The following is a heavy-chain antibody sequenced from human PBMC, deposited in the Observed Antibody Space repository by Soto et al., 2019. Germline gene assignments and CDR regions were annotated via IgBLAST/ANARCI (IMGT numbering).Heavy chain of an antibody. CDR1: GFTFSTYW. J-gene: IGHJ6*02. Sequence: EVQLVESGGGLVQPGGSLRLSCTASGFTFSTYWMSWVSQAPGMGLEWVANIGEDGSEKYYVDSVKGRFTISRDNAKNSLYRQMNSLRADDTAVYYCARGSGGHNYYYGMDVWGQGTTVTVSS. CDR3: ARGSGGHNYYYGMDV. V-gene: IGHV3-7*03. CDR2: IGEDGSEK. D-gene: IGHD2-15*01.